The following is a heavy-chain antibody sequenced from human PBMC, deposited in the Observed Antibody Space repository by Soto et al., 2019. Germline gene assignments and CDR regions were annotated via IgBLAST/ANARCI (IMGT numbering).Heavy chain of an antibody. CDR2: ISGYNGKT. Sequence: GASVKVSCKASGYTFSSYGISWVRQAPGQGLEWMGWISGYNGKTNYAQKVQDRVTMTTDTSTNTVYMELRSLRSDDTAVYYCAREGDVPYYYYGIDIWGQGTTVTVSS. V-gene: IGHV1-18*01. D-gene: IGHD2-21*02. CDR3: AREGDVPYYYYGIDI. J-gene: IGHJ6*02. CDR1: GYTFSSYG.